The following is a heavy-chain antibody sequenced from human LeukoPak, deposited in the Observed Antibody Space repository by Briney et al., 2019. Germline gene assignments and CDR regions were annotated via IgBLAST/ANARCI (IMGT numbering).Heavy chain of an antibody. Sequence: GASVKVSCKASGGTFSSYTISWVRQAPGQGLEWMGRIIPILGIANCAQTFQGRVTITAEKSTSTAYMELSSLRSEDTAVYYCARESVVGATVGYYYYMDVWGKGTTVTVSS. J-gene: IGHJ6*03. V-gene: IGHV1-69*04. CDR2: IIPILGIA. D-gene: IGHD1-26*01. CDR1: GGTFSSYT. CDR3: ARESVVGATVGYYYYMDV.